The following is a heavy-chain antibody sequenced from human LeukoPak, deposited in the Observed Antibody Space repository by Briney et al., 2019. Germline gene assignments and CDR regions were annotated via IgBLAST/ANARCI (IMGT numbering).Heavy chain of an antibody. J-gene: IGHJ3*02. CDR1: GGSISNY. CDR2: IYYSGST. D-gene: IGHD1-1*01. V-gene: IGHV4-59*01. Sequence: SETLSLTCTVSGGSISNYWTWIRQPPGKGLEWIGYIYYSGSTNYNPSLKSRVTISVDTSKNQFSLKLSSVTAADTAVYYCARRVATTGIYAFDIWGQGTMVTVSS. CDR3: ARRVATTGIYAFDI.